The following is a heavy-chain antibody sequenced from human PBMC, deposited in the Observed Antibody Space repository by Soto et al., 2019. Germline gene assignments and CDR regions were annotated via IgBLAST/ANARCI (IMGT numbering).Heavy chain of an antibody. CDR2: IYSTGTT. D-gene: IGHD3-10*01. CDR3: AKGGRGSGSHYNSFGY. Sequence: EVQLVESGGGLIQPGGSLKLSCAASGFTVGNNYMSWVRQAPGKGLEWVSLIYSTGTTKYGDSMKGRFTVSRDNAKNTLYLQMNSLRAEDTAVYYCAKGGRGSGSHYNSFGYWGQGTLVTVSS. V-gene: IGHV3-53*01. CDR1: GFTVGNNY. J-gene: IGHJ4*02.